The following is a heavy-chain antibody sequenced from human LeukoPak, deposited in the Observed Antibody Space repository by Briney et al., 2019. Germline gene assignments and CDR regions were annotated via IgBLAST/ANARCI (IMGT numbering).Heavy chain of an antibody. V-gene: IGHV3-30*02. CDR2: IRYDGSNK. CDR1: GFTFSSYG. D-gene: IGHD3-22*01. J-gene: IGHJ4*02. CDR3: AKGHYYDSSGYLDY. Sequence: GGSLRLSCAASGFTFSSYGMHWVRQAPGKGLEWVAFIRYDGSNKYYADSVKGRFTISRDNSKNTLYLQMNSLRAEDTAVYYCAKGHYYDSSGYLDYWGQGTLVTVSS.